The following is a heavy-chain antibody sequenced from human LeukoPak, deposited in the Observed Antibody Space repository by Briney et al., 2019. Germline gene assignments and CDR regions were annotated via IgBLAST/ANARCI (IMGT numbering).Heavy chain of an antibody. CDR1: GYTFTSYY. CDR3: ARVAWFGNPYYYGLDV. CDR2: ISTYNENT. J-gene: IGHJ6*02. V-gene: IGHV1-18*04. Sequence: GASVKVSCKASGYTFTSYYMHWVRQAPGQGLEWMGWISTYNENTNYTQNLQGRVTMTIDTSTSTAYMELRSLTSDDTAVYYCARVAWFGNPYYYGLDVWGQGTTVTVSS. D-gene: IGHD3-10*01.